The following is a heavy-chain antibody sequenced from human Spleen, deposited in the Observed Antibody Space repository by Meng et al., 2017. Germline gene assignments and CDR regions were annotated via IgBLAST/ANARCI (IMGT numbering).Heavy chain of an antibody. CDR3: ARGPTTMAHDFDY. CDR1: GGSFSDYS. V-gene: IGHV4-34*01. Sequence: HVQAQQCGASLLKPSETRSLTCGVSGGSFSDYSWSWIRQHPGKGLEWIGEINHSGSTTYNPSLESRATISVDTSQNTLSLKLSSVTAADSAVYYCARGPTTMAHDFDYWGQGTLVTVSS. J-gene: IGHJ4*02. D-gene: IGHD4-11*01. CDR2: INHSGST.